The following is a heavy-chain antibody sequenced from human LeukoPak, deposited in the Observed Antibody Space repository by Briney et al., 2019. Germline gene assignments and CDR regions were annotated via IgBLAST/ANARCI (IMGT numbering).Heavy chain of an antibody. CDR3: ASNYYYGSGSYQATFDY. D-gene: IGHD3-10*01. J-gene: IGHJ4*02. CDR1: GVSISSGGYY. CDR2: IYYSGST. Sequence: SETLSLTCTVSGVSISSGGYYWSWIRQHPGKGLEWIGYIYYSGSTYYNPSLKSRVTISVDTSKNQFSLKLSSVTAADTAVYYCASNYYYGSGSYQATFDYWGQGTLVTVSS. V-gene: IGHV4-31*03.